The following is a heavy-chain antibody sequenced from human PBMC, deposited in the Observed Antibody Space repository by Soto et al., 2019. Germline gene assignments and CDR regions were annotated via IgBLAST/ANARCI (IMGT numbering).Heavy chain of an antibody. CDR2: TTSDGARI. V-gene: IGHV3-30*03. CDR3: ARNNPGREWELPDY. Sequence: QVQLVESGGGVVQPGRSLRLSCAASGFAFSTYGMHWVRQAPGKGLEWVAVTTSDGARINYADSVKGRFTISRDNSRTKLYLQMNSLRIDDTAVYYCARNNPGREWELPDYWGQGTLVTVSS. J-gene: IGHJ4*02. D-gene: IGHD1-26*01. CDR1: GFAFSTYG.